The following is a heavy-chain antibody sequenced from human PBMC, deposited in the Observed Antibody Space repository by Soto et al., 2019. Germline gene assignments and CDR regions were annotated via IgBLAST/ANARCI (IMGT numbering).Heavy chain of an antibody. CDR3: VNERGADCGADCSQNDS. D-gene: IGHD2-21*01. CDR2: IFPDDSDV. CDR1: GYSFTDSW. Sequence: EVQLVQSGAEVKKPGDSLKISCQGSGYSFTDSWIGWVRQRPGTGLEWMAIIFPDDSDVKYSPSFQGQVTISADKSISTAYLHWSSVKASDTAMYYCVNERGADCGADCSQNDSWGQGTLVTVSS. J-gene: IGHJ5*02. V-gene: IGHV5-51*03.